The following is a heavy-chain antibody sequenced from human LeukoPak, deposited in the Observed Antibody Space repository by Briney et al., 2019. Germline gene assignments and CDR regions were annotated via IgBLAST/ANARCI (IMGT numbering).Heavy chain of an antibody. CDR2: INHSGST. CDR1: GGSFSGYY. V-gene: IGHV4-34*01. CDR3: ARGYCSSTSCPDFDL. Sequence: SETLSLTCAVYGGSFSGYYWSWIRQPPGKGLEWIGEINHSGSTNYNPSLKSRVTISVDTSKNQFSLKLTSVTAADTAVYYCARGYCSSTSCPDFDLWGRGTLVTVSS. D-gene: IGHD2-2*01. J-gene: IGHJ2*01.